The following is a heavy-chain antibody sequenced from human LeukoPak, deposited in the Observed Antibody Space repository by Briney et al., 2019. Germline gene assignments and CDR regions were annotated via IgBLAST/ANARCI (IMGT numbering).Heavy chain of an antibody. D-gene: IGHD7-27*01. CDR3: AKDLHWGFDY. V-gene: IGHV3-23*01. J-gene: IGHJ4*02. CDR1: GFTFSSYA. Sequence: GGSLRLSCAASGFTFSSYAMSWVRQAPGKGLEWVSAISGSGGSTYYADSVKGRFTISKDNSKNTVYLQMSSLRVDDTAVYYCAKDLHWGFDYWGQGTLVTVSS. CDR2: ISGSGGST.